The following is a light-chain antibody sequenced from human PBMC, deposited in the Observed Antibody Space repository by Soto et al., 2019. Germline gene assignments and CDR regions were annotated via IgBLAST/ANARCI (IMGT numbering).Light chain of an antibody. Sequence: IQMTQSPSSVSASVGDRVTITCRASQPLSSWLAWYQQKPWQPPNLPLYSASTFRSRCPSRFSGSESGTLFTLTITTLPPEDFATYYWQEASSLPLTFGGGTKVEV. J-gene: IGKJ4*01. CDR3: QEASSLPLT. CDR1: QPLSSW. V-gene: IGKV1-12*01. CDR2: SAS.